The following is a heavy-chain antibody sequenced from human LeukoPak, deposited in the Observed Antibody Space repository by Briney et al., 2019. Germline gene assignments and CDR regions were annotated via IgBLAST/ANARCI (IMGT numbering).Heavy chain of an antibody. CDR3: ARERVGATKEGFDY. CDR1: GGSISSGGYY. D-gene: IGHD1-26*01. Sequence: PSETLSLTCTVSGGSISSGGYYWSWIRQHPGKGLEWIGYIYYSGSTYYNPFLKSRVTISVDTSKNQFSLKLSSVTAADTAVYYCARERVGATKEGFDYWGQGTLVTVSS. J-gene: IGHJ4*02. V-gene: IGHV4-31*03. CDR2: IYYSGST.